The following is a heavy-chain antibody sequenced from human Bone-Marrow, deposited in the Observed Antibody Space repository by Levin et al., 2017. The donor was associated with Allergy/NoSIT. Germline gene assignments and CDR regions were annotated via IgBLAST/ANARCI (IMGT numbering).Heavy chain of an antibody. CDR1: SFTFSSYA. D-gene: IGHD3-3*01. V-gene: IGHV3-23*01. CDR2: ISDSGDRT. CDR3: ASPGFWSGHRLYLTNWFDP. J-gene: IGHJ5*02. Sequence: PGGSLRLSCAASSFTFSSYAMSWVRQAPGKGLEWVSAISDSGDRTYYADSVRGRFTISRDNSKNTLYLQMNSLRAEDTAVYYCASPGFWSGHRLYLTNWFDPWGQGTLVTVSS.